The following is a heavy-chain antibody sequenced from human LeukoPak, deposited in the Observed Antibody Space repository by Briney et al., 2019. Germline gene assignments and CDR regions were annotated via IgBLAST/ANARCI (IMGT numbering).Heavy chain of an antibody. D-gene: IGHD3-3*01. CDR3: ARGDYDFWSGYYNYFDY. CDR1: GFTFSSYA. J-gene: IGHJ4*02. V-gene: IGHV3-30*04. CDR2: ISYDGSNK. Sequence: PGGSLRLSCAASGFTFSSYAMHWVRQAPGKGLEWVAVISYDGSNKYYADSVKGRFTISRDNSKNTLYLQMNSLRAEDTAVYYCARGDYDFWSGYYNYFDYRGQGTLVTVSS.